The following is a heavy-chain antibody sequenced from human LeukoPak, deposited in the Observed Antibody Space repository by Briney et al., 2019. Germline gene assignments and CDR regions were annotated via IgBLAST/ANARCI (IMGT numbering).Heavy chain of an antibody. CDR3: ARIAMAGIGDGFDI. Sequence: PGGSLRLSCAASGFTFDDYDMRWVRQAPGKGLEWVSGINWNGGSTGYADSVKGRFTISRDNARNSLYLQMNSLRAEDTALYYCARIAMAGIGDGFDIWGQGTMVTVSS. CDR1: GFTFDDYD. V-gene: IGHV3-20*04. J-gene: IGHJ3*02. D-gene: IGHD6-19*01. CDR2: INWNGGST.